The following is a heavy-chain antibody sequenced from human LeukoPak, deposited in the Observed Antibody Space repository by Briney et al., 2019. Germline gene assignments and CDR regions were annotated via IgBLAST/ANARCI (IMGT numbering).Heavy chain of an antibody. CDR1: GFTFSRYG. D-gene: IGHD3-22*01. Sequence: PGGSLRLSCAASGFTFSRYGMHWVRQAPGKGLEWVAVIWYDGSNRQYVDSVKGRFAISRDNSKNTLYLQMNSLRADDTAVYYCARDFGFSPSSGYSFDYWGQGTLVTASS. J-gene: IGHJ4*02. V-gene: IGHV3-33*01. CDR3: ARDFGFSPSSGYSFDY. CDR2: IWYDGSNR.